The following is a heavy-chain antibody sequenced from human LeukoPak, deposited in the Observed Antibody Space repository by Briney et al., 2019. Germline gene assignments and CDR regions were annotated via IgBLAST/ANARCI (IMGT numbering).Heavy chain of an antibody. CDR3: ARGATYYSGSASYYHTY. Sequence: PGGSLRLSCAASGFTFSSYAMHWVRQVPGKGLEWVAVISYDGSNKYYADSVKGRFTISRDNSKNTVSLEMNSLRAEDTAVYYCARGATYYSGSASYYHTYWGQGTLVTVSS. CDR1: GFTFSSYA. CDR2: ISYDGSNK. D-gene: IGHD3-10*01. V-gene: IGHV3-30-3*01. J-gene: IGHJ4*02.